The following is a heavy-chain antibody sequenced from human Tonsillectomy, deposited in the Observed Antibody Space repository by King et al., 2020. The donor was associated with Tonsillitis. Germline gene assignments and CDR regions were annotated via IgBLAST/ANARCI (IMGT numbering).Heavy chain of an antibody. V-gene: IGHV3-74*01. J-gene: IGHJ4*02. CDR1: GFTFSSSW. CDR2: INSDGSSK. Sequence: VQLVESGGGLVQPGGSLRLSCAASGFTFSSSWMHWVRQAPGKGLVWVSRINSDGSSKSYADSVKGRFTISRDNAKNTLYLQMNSLRAEDTAVFYCAREGGWSPGFDYWGQGTLVTVSS. CDR3: AREGGWSPGFDY. D-gene: IGHD6-19*01.